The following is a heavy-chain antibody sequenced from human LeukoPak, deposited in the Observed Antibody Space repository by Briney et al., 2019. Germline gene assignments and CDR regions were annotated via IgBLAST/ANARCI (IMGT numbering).Heavy chain of an antibody. J-gene: IGHJ6*03. CDR1: GGSISSSSYY. CDR3: ASGKVGELYYYMDV. Sequence: PSETLSLTCTVSGGSISSSSYYWGWIRQPPGKGLEWIGSIYYSGSTYYNPSLKSRVTISVDTSKNQFSLKLSSVTAADTAVYYCASGKVGELYYYMDVWGKGTTVTISS. CDR2: IYYSGST. D-gene: IGHD3-10*01. V-gene: IGHV4-39*07.